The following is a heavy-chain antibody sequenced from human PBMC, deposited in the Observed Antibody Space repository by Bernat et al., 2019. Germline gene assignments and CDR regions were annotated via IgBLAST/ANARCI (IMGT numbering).Heavy chain of an antibody. CDR2: IWYDGSYK. V-gene: IGHV3-33*01. CDR1: GFTFSSYG. Sequence: QVQLVESGGGVVQPGRSLRLSCAASGFTFSSYGMHWVRQAPGKGLEWVAVIWYDGSYKYYADSGKGRFTISRDNSKNTLHLQMNSLRAGDTAVYYCARDSISQAADLDCWGQGTLVTVSS. J-gene: IGHJ4*02. CDR3: ARDSISQAADLDC. D-gene: IGHD6-13*01.